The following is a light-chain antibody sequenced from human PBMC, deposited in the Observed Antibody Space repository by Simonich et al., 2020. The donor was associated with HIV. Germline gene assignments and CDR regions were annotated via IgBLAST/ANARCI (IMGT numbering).Light chain of an antibody. Sequence: EIVLTQSPDTLSLSPGERATLSCRASQSVSNNYLAWYQLKPGPAPRLLIYGASTRALGIPARFSGRGSGTEFTLTISSMQSEDFAVYYCQQYNNWPPWTFGQGTKVEIK. J-gene: IGKJ1*01. CDR1: QSVSNN. V-gene: IGKV3-15*01. CDR2: GAS. CDR3: QQYNNWPPWT.